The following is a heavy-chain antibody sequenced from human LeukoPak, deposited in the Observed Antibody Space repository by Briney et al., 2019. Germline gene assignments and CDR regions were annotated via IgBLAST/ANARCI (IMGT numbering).Heavy chain of an antibody. CDR2: INPSGGST. D-gene: IGHD2-2*01. V-gene: IGHV1-46*03. CDR1: GYTFTSYY. Sequence: ASVKVSCKASGYTFTSYYMHWVRQAPGQGLEWMGIINPSGGSTSYAQKFHGRVTMTRDTSTSTVYMELSSLRSEATAVYYCARSSIEYQLLAYYYYMDVWGKGTTVTVSS. CDR3: ARSSIEYQLLAYYYYMDV. J-gene: IGHJ6*03.